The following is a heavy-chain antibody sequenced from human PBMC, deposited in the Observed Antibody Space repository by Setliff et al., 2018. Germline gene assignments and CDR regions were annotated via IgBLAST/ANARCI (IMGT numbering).Heavy chain of an antibody. Sequence: GASVKVSCKAFGYTFAKYGTSWVRQAPGQGLEWMGWISGYNGYTVYAQKLQGRVTLTTDTSTGTAYMEVRSLRSDDTAQYYCARGHCSSGECPNYFDPWGQGTQVTVSS. D-gene: IGHD2-15*01. CDR2: ISGYNGYT. V-gene: IGHV1-18*01. CDR1: GYTFAKYG. CDR3: ARGHCSSGECPNYFDP. J-gene: IGHJ5*02.